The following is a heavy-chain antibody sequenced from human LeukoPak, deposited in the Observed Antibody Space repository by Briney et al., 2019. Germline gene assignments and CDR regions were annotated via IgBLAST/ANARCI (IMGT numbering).Heavy chain of an antibody. D-gene: IGHD2-2*01. V-gene: IGHV3-30*02. J-gene: IGHJ6*03. CDR2: IRYDGSNK. CDR3: ARDGAVVVSGYYYYYMDV. CDR1: GFTFSSYG. Sequence: GGSLRLSCVASGFTFSSYGMHWVRQAPGKGLEWVAFIRYDGSNKYYADSVKGRFTISRDNSKNTLYLQMNSLRAEDTAVYYCARDGAVVVSGYYYYYMDVWGKGTTVTVSS.